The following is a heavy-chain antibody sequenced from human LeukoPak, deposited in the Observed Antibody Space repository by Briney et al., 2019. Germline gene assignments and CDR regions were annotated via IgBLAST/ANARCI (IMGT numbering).Heavy chain of an antibody. CDR1: GGSISSYY. CDR3: ARDPRGVGWFDP. V-gene: IGHV4-59*01. D-gene: IGHD3-10*01. CDR2: IYYSGST. J-gene: IGHJ5*02. Sequence: KTSETLSLTCTVSGGSISSYYWSWIRQPPGKGLEWIGYIYYSGSTNCNPSLKSRVTISVDTSKNQFSLKLSSVTAADTAVYYCARDPRGVGWFDPWGQGTLVTVSS.